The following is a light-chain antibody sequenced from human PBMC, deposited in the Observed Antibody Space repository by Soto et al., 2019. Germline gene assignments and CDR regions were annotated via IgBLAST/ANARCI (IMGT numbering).Light chain of an antibody. CDR1: QSISSY. V-gene: IGKV1-39*01. J-gene: IGKJ2*01. CDR3: LQTDSVPYT. Sequence: DLQMTQSPSSLSASVGDRVTLTCRASQSISSYLNWYQLKPGRPPKLLIYFASSLQAGVPSRFSGAGSETDFTLTITDLQPEYFTSYFCLQTDSVPYTFGQGT. CDR2: FAS.